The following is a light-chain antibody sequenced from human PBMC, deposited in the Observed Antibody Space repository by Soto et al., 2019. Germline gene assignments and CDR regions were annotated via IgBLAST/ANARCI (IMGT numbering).Light chain of an antibody. J-gene: IGLJ2*01. CDR2: DNN. V-gene: IGLV1-51*01. CDR1: SSNIGNNY. CDR3: GTWDSSLSAVV. Sequence: QSVLTQPPSVSAAPGQKVTISCSGSSSNIGNNYVSWYQQLSGTAPKLLIYDNNKRPSGIPDRFSGSKSGTSATLGITGLQTGDEADYYCGTWDSSLSAVVFGGGTQLTVL.